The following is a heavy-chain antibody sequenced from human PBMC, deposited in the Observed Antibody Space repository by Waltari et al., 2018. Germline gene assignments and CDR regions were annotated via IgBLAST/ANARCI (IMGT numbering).Heavy chain of an antibody. V-gene: IGHV3-30*02. D-gene: IGHD2-8*02. Sequence: QVQLVESGGGVVQPGGSLSLSWLASGLTFKTYGMHWVRQAPGKGLEWVALIQHDGRNEDYADSVKGRFTISRDNSKNTLYLQMNSLRAEDTAVYYCAKPLVVYSIDYWGQGTLVTVSS. CDR2: IQHDGRNE. J-gene: IGHJ4*02. CDR1: GLTFKTYG. CDR3: AKPLVVYSIDY.